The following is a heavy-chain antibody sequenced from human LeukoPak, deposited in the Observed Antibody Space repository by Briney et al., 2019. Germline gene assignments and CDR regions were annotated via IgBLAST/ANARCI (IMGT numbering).Heavy chain of an antibody. CDR3: AKDFIYGGWGNAFNI. Sequence: QSGGSLRLSCATSAISFSSYAVTWLRQAPGKGLEWVSAIHGNTVITYYADSVKGRFTISRDNSKNTLYLQMSSLRPEDAAVYYCAKDFIYGGWGNAFNIWGQGTMVTVSS. CDR2: IHGNTVIT. V-gene: IGHV3-23*01. J-gene: IGHJ3*02. D-gene: IGHD2/OR15-2a*01. CDR1: AISFSSYA.